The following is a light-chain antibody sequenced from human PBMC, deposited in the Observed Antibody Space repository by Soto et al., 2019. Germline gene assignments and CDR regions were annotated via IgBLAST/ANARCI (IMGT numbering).Light chain of an antibody. Sequence: EIVLTQSPGTLSLSPGERATLSCRASQSVNSRFLAWFQQRPGQAPSLLIYGVSRRATGIPDRFSGSGSGTDFTLIISRLEPEDVAVYYCQHYDGPPFTFGPGTKVDIK. CDR2: GVS. CDR1: QSVNSRF. J-gene: IGKJ3*01. CDR3: QHYDGPPFT. V-gene: IGKV3-20*01.